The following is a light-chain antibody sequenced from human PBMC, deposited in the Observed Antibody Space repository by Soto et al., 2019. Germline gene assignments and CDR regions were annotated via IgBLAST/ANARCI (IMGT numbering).Light chain of an antibody. CDR3: QQFNNHPLT. V-gene: IGKV1D-13*01. CDR1: QDVSYA. J-gene: IGKJ4*01. CDR2: DAS. Sequence: AVQLTQSPSSLSASVGDTVTITCRASQDVSYALAWFQQKPGKAPKLLIYDASSLEGGVPSRFSGSGSGTDFALTISSLQPEDFATYYCQQFNNHPLTFGGGTKVEIQ.